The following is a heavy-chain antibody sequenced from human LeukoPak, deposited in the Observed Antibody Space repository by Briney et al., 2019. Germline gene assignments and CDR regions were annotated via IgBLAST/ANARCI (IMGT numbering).Heavy chain of an antibody. J-gene: IGHJ4*02. CDR3: AKTPYDSSGCYYFDY. V-gene: IGHV3-23*01. CDR2: ISGSGGST. Sequence: GGSLRLSCAASGFTFSSYAMSWVRQAPGKGLEWVSAISGSGGSTYYADSVKGRFTISRDNSKNTLYLQMNSLRAEDTAVYYCAKTPYDSSGCYYFDYWGQGTLVTVSS. D-gene: IGHD3-22*01. CDR1: GFTFSSYA.